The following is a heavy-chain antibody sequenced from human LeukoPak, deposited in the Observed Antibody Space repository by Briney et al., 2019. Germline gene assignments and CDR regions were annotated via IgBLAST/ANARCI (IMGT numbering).Heavy chain of an antibody. J-gene: IGHJ4*02. CDR1: GFTFSSNS. V-gene: IGHV3-21*01. CDR2: ISSSSSYI. CDR3: ARGGGSYDFWSGYDY. Sequence: GGSLRLSCAASGFTFSSNSMNWVRQAPGKGLEWVSSISSSSSYIYYADSVKGRFTISRDNAKNSLYLQMNSLRAEDTAVYYCARGGGSYDFWSGYDYWGQGTLVTVSS. D-gene: IGHD3-3*01.